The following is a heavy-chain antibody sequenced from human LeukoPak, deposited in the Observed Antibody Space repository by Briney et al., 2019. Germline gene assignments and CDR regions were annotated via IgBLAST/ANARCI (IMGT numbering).Heavy chain of an antibody. Sequence: PPETLSLTCTVSGGPISSYYWSWIRQPPGKGLELLGYIYYTGSTNYNPSLKSRVTISVDTPRNQFSLKLSSVTAADTAVYYCARSGYSYGTGYYFDYWGQGTLVTVSS. D-gene: IGHD5-18*01. V-gene: IGHV4-59*01. CDR1: GGPISSYY. CDR3: ARSGYSYGTGYYFDY. CDR2: IYYTGST. J-gene: IGHJ4*02.